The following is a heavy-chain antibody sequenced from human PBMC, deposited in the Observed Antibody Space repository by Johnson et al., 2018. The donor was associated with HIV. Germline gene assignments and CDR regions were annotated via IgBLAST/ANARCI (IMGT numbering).Heavy chain of an antibody. D-gene: IGHD3-9*01. CDR1: GFTFSSYA. CDR2: ISYDGRSE. J-gene: IGHJ3*01. CDR3: AREDRFDLVDAFDL. Sequence: VQLVESGGGVVQPGRSLRLSCAASGFTFSSYAMHWVRQAPGKGLEWVAVISYDGRSEFYADSVKGRFSISKDSSQNMVFLQMNSLRPDDTAVYYCAREDRFDLVDAFDLWGQGTMVTVSS. V-gene: IGHV3-30*04.